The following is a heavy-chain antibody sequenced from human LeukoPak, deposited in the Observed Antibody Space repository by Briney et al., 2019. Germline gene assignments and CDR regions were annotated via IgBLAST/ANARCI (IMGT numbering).Heavy chain of an antibody. D-gene: IGHD3-10*01. Sequence: SETLSLTCTVSGGSISSSSYYWGWIRQPPGKGLEWIGSIYYSGSTNYNPSLKSRVTISVDTSKNQFSLKLSSVTAADTAVYHCARGVSGYYYYYTDVWGKGTTVTISS. CDR2: IYYSGST. J-gene: IGHJ6*03. CDR1: GGSISSSSYY. CDR3: ARGVSGYYYYYTDV. V-gene: IGHV4-61*05.